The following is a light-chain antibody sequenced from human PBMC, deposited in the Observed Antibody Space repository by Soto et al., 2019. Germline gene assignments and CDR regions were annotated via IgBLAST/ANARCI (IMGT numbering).Light chain of an antibody. CDR1: QTINTW. V-gene: IGKV1-5*03. Sequence: DIQMTQSPSTLSASVGDRVTITCRASQTINTWLAWYQQKPGKAPKLLIYRASNLVSGVPSRFSGSGSGTEFTLTIISLQPDDFSIYYCQQYETYSGTFGPGTKVDI. J-gene: IGKJ3*01. CDR3: QQYETYSGT. CDR2: RAS.